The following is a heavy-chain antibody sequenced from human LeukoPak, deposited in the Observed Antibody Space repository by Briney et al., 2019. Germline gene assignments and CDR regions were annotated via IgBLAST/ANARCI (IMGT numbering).Heavy chain of an antibody. V-gene: IGHV3-23*01. Sequence: RGSLRLSCAASGCTFITYAMTWVRQAPGKGLEWVSSITTGHGSTYYEDSVEGRLTISRENSKTTLYLQMNSLRAEDTAVYYCAKGGSTSWHRWVFDYWGQGTLVTVSS. D-gene: IGHD2-2*01. CDR1: GCTFITYA. CDR3: AKGGSTSWHRWVFDY. CDR2: ITTGHGST. J-gene: IGHJ4*02.